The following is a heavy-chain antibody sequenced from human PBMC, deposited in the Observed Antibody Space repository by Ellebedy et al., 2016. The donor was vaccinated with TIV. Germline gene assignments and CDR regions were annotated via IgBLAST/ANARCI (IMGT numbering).Heavy chain of an antibody. CDR3: ARGTAMATPYYYYYGMDV. V-gene: IGHV1-69*06. CDR2: IIPIFGTA. Sequence: SVTVSCXASGGTFSSYAISWVRQAPGQGLEWMGGIIPIFGTANYAQKFQGRVTITANKSTSTAYMELSSLRSEDTAVYYCARGTAMATPYYYYYGMDVWGQGTTVTVSS. CDR1: GGTFSSYA. J-gene: IGHJ6*02. D-gene: IGHD5-18*01.